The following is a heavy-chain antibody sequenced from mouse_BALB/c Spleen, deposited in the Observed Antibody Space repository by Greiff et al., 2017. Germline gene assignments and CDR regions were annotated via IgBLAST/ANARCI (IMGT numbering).Heavy chain of an antibody. D-gene: IGHD3-3*01. J-gene: IGHJ1*01. CDR3: ARGGGTGWYFDV. Sequence: QVQLQQSGAELVRPGSSVKISCKASGYAFSSYWMNWVKQRPGQGLEWIGQIYPGDGDTNYNGKFKGKATLTADKSSSTAYMQLSSLTSEDSAVYFCARGGGTGWYFDVWGAGTTVTVSS. V-gene: IGHV1-80*01. CDR2: IYPGDGDT. CDR1: GYAFSSYW.